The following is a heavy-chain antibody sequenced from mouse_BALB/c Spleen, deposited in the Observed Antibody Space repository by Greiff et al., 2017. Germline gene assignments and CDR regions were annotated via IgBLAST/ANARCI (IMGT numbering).Heavy chain of an antibody. CDR3: ARGDDYDAFAY. CDR2: ISSGSSTI. D-gene: IGHD2-4*01. Sequence: EVHLVESGGGLVQPGGSRKLSCAASGFTFSSFGMHWVRQAPEKGLEWVAYISSGSSTIYYADTVKGRFTISRDNPKNTLFLQMTSLRSEDTAMYYCARGDDYDAFAYWGQGTLVTVSA. J-gene: IGHJ3*01. V-gene: IGHV5-17*02. CDR1: GFTFSSFG.